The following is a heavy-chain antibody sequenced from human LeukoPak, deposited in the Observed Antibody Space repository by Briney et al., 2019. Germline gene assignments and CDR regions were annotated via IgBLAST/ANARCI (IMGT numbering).Heavy chain of an antibody. CDR2: INHSGNT. Sequence: SETLSLTCAVYGGSFSGYYWSWIRQPPGKGLEWIGEINHSGNTKYNPSLESRVTISVDTSKNQFSLKLSSVTAADTAVYYCAREDSSSSNDAFDIWGQGTMVTVSS. CDR3: AREDSSSSNDAFDI. CDR1: GGSFSGYY. J-gene: IGHJ3*02. V-gene: IGHV4-34*01. D-gene: IGHD6-6*01.